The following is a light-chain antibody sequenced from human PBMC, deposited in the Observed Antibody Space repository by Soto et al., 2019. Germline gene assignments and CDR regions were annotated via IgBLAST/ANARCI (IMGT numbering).Light chain of an antibody. CDR1: QGISSY. V-gene: IGKV1-8*01. Sequence: AIRMTQSPSSFSASTGDRVTITCRASQGISSYLAWYQHKPGKAPKLLIYAASTLQSGVPSRFSGSGSGTAFTLTISCLQSEDFATYYCQQYYSYPWTFGQGTKVEIK. CDR3: QQYYSYPWT. J-gene: IGKJ1*01. CDR2: AAS.